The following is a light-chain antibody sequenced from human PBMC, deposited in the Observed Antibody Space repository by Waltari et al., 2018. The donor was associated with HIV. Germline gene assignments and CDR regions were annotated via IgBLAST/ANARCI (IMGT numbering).Light chain of an antibody. V-gene: IGLV2-8*01. CDR2: EVN. CDR3: SSYAGSAVV. Sequence: GMAPKLIIYEVNKRPSGVPDRFSGSKSGNTASLTVSGLQAEDEADFYCSSYAGSAVVFGGGTKLTVL. J-gene: IGLJ2*01.